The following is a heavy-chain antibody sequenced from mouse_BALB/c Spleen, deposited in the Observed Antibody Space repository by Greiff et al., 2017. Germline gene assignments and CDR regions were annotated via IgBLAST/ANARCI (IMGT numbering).Heavy chain of an antibody. CDR1: GFSLTGYG. Sequence: VKLMESGPGLVAPSQSLSITCTVSGFSLTGYGVNWVRQPPGKGLEWLGMIWGDGSTDYNSALKSRLSISKDNSKSQVFLKMNSLQTDDTARYYCATNYGSSRAWFAYWGQGTLVTVSA. CDR2: IWGDGST. J-gene: IGHJ3*01. D-gene: IGHD1-1*01. CDR3: ATNYGSSRAWFAY. V-gene: IGHV2-6-7*01.